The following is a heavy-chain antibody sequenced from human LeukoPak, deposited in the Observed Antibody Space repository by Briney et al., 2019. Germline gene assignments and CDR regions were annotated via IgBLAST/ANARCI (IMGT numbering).Heavy chain of an antibody. D-gene: IGHD4-17*01. CDR2: INAGNGKT. CDR1: GYIFTDYA. V-gene: IGHV1-3*01. CDR3: ARARWTSTVTTYYLDF. Sequence: GASVKVSCKASGYIFTDYAIQWVRQAPGQGLEWMGWINAGNGKTKYSQEFQGRVTITRDTSASTAYMELSGLRSDDTAVYYCARARWTSTVTTYYLDFWGQGTLVTVSS. J-gene: IGHJ4*02.